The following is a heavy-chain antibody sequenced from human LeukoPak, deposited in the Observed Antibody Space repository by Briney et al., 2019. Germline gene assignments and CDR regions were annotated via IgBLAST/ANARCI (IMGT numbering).Heavy chain of an antibody. CDR3: AKGEEYYDPWSLGAFGI. J-gene: IGHJ3*02. D-gene: IGHD3-22*01. Sequence: GGSLRLSCAASGFTFSSYGMHWVRQAPGKGLEWVAVISYDGSNKYYADSVKGRFTISRDNSKNTLYLQMNSLRAEDTAVYYCAKGEEYYDPWSLGAFGIWGQGTMVTVSS. CDR2: ISYDGSNK. V-gene: IGHV3-30*18. CDR1: GFTFSSYG.